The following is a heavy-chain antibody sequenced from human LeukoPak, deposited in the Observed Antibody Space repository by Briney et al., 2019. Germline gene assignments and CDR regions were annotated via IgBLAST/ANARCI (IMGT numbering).Heavy chain of an antibody. CDR3: ASSRMTIYGVVNDAFDI. J-gene: IGHJ3*02. CDR2: ISSDGSNK. V-gene: IGHV3-30*04. D-gene: IGHD3-3*01. Sequence: PGGSLRLSCAASGFTFSSYVMHWVRQAPGKGLEWVAAISSDGSNKYSEHGRFTISRDNSKNTLYLQMIGLRAEDTAVYYCASSRMTIYGVVNDAFDIWGQGTMVTVSS. CDR1: GFTFSSYV.